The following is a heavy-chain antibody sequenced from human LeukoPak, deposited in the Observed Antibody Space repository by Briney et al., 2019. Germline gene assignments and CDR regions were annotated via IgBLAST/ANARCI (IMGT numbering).Heavy chain of an antibody. Sequence: GGSLRLSCAASEFSVGSNYMTWVRQAPGKGLEWVSYISSSGSTIYYADSVKGRFTISRDNAKNSLYLQMNSLRAEDTAVYYCAELGITMIGGVWGKGATVTISS. CDR3: AELGITMIGGV. CDR2: ISSSGSTI. CDR1: EFSVGSNY. V-gene: IGHV3-48*03. J-gene: IGHJ6*04. D-gene: IGHD3-10*02.